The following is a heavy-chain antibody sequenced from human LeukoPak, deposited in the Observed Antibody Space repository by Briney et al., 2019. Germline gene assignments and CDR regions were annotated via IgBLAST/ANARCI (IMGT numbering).Heavy chain of an antibody. V-gene: IGHV3-23*01. D-gene: IGHD3-22*01. Sequence: GGTLRLSCAGSGITLSNYGMSWVRQAPGKGREGVAGISDSGGSTNYADSVKGRFTISRDNPKNPLYLQMNSLRAEDTAVYFCAKRRVVIRVILVGFHKEAYYFDSWGQGALVTVSS. CDR2: ISDSGGST. CDR3: AKRRVVIRVILVGFHKEAYYFDS. CDR1: GITLSNYG. J-gene: IGHJ4*02.